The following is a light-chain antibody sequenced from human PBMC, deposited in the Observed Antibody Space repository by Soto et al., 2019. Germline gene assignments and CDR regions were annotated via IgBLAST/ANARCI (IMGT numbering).Light chain of an antibody. CDR2: DAS. J-gene: IGKJ4*01. Sequence: DIQMTQSPSSLSASLGDRVTITCQASQDINTYLNWFQHKPGKVPNLLIYDASTLQRGVPSRFSGSGSGTHFTFTISSLQAEDIATYYCQQYKTLPSFGGGTTV. CDR1: QDINTY. CDR3: QQYKTLPS. V-gene: IGKV1-33*01.